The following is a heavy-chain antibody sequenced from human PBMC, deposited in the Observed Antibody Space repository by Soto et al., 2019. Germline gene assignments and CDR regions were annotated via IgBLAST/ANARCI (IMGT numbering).Heavy chain of an antibody. CDR1: GYTFTSYY. CDR2: INPSGGST. J-gene: IGHJ5*02. Sequence: ASVKVSCKASGYTFTSYYMHWVRQAPGQGLEWMGIINPSGGSTSYAQKFQGRVTMTRDTSTSTVYMELSSLRSEDTAVYYCAREGSCYPTSGVNRFDPWCQGNLVTVSS. D-gene: IGHD5-12*01. V-gene: IGHV1-46*01. CDR3: AREGSCYPTSGVNRFDP.